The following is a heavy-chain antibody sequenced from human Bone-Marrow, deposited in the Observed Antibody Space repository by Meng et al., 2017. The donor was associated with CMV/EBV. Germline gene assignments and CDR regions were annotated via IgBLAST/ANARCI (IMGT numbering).Heavy chain of an antibody. CDR2: ISSSSSYI. CDR1: GFTFSSYS. J-gene: IGHJ4*02. V-gene: IGHV3-21*04. Sequence: GESLKISCAASGFTFSSYSMNWVRQAPGKGLEWVSSISSSSSYIYYADSVKGRFTISRDSSKNTVYLQMNTLRAEDTAIYYCAKDRSSSFYYFDYWGQGTLVTVSS. D-gene: IGHD6-13*01. CDR3: AKDRSSSFYYFDY.